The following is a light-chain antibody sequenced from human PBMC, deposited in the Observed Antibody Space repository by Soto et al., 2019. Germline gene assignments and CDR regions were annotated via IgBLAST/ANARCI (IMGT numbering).Light chain of an antibody. CDR1: NSDVGGYNY. J-gene: IGLJ1*01. CDR3: SSYTSSSTYV. CDR2: DVS. Sequence: QSVLTQPASVSGSPGQSITISCTGTNSDVGGYNYVSWYQQHPGKAPKHMIYDVSNRPSGVSNRFSGSKSGNTASLTISGLQAEDEADYYCSSYTSSSTYVFGTGTKVTVL. V-gene: IGLV2-14*01.